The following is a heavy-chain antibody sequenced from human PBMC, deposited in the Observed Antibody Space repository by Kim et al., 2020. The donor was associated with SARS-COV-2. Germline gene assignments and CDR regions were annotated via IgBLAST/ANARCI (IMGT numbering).Heavy chain of an antibody. V-gene: IGHV5-51*01. Sequence: GESLKISCKGSGYSFTSYWNGWVRQMPGKGLEWMGIIYPGDSDTRYSPSFQGQVTISADKSISTTYLQWSSLKASDTAMYYFARVGSRTAHYYYGMDDWGQGTTVTVSS. CDR3: ARVGSRTAHYYYGMDD. J-gene: IGHJ6*02. D-gene: IGHD1-26*01. CDR2: IYPGDSDT. CDR1: GYSFTSYW.